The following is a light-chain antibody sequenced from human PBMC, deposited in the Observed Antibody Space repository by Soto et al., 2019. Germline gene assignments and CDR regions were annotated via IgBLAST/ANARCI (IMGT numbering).Light chain of an antibody. CDR3: QHCDSLPLT. V-gene: IGKV1-33*01. CDR1: QDISNS. J-gene: IGKJ5*01. Sequence: DIQMTQSPSSLSASVGDRVTISCQASQDISNSLNWYQQKPGKAPKLLIYDASNLETGVPSRFSGSGSGTDFTFTISSLQPEDIATYYCQHCDSLPLTCGQGTRLEI. CDR2: DAS.